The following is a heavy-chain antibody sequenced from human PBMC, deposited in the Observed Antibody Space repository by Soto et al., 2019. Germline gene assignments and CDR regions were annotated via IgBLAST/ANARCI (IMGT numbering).Heavy chain of an antibody. CDR3: ASELRGGRPSFDY. Sequence: EVQLVESGGGLVKPGGSLRLSCAASGFTFSSYSMNWVRQAPGKGLEWVSSISSSSSYIYYADSVKGRFTISRDNAKNSLYLQMNSLRAEDTAVYYCASELRGGRPSFDYWGQGTLVTVSS. CDR2: ISSSSSYI. V-gene: IGHV3-21*01. CDR1: GFTFSSYS. D-gene: IGHD6-6*01. J-gene: IGHJ4*02.